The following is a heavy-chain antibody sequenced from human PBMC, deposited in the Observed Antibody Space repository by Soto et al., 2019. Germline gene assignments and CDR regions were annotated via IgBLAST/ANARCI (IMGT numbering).Heavy chain of an antibody. CDR2: ISGSGGST. CDR1: GFTFSSYA. J-gene: IGHJ4*02. Sequence: GGSLRLSCAASGFTFSSYAMSWVRQAPGKGLEWVSAISGSGGSTYYADSVKGRFTISRDNSKNTLYLQMNSLRAEDTAVYYCAKGVYQDSSGYLYYFDYWGQGTLVTVSS. D-gene: IGHD3-22*01. V-gene: IGHV3-23*01. CDR3: AKGVYQDSSGYLYYFDY.